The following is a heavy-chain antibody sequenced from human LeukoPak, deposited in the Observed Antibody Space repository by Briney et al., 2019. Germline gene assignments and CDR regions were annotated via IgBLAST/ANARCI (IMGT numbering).Heavy chain of an antibody. V-gene: IGHV3-7*01. Sequence: PGGSLRLSCAASGFTFSSYGMSWVRQAPGKGLEWVANIKQDGSEKYYVDSVKGRFTISRDNAKNSLYLQMNSLRAEDTAVYYCARGAYYDSSGSPDYWGQGTLVTVSS. CDR3: ARGAYYDSSGSPDY. J-gene: IGHJ4*02. D-gene: IGHD3-22*01. CDR1: GFTFSSYG. CDR2: IKQDGSEK.